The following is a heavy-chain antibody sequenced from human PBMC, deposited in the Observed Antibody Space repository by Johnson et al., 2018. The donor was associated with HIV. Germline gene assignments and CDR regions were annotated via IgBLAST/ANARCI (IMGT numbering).Heavy chain of an antibody. CDR3: ARGDREIWFGGVIAPGAFDI. J-gene: IGHJ3*02. Sequence: QVQLVESGGGVVRPGGSLRLSCAASGFTFSSYAMSWVRQAPGKGLEWVAVISFDGGAIYYADSVEGRFTISRDNSKNTLYLQMNSLRAEETAVYYCARGDREIWFGGVIAPGAFDIWGQGTMGTVSS. V-gene: IGHV3-30-3*01. CDR2: ISFDGGAI. CDR1: GFTFSSYA. D-gene: IGHD3-16*02.